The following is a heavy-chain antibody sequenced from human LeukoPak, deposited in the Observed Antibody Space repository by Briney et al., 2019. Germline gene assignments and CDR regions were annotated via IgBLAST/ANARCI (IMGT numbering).Heavy chain of an antibody. D-gene: IGHD3-16*02. J-gene: IGHJ4*02. CDR2: IYTSGTT. CDR1: GGSISSGSYY. V-gene: IGHV4-61*02. CDR3: ARQEWQDYDYVWGSYRSGGHFDY. Sequence: PSQTLSLTCTVSGGSISSGSYYWSWIRQPAGKGLEWIGRIYTSGTTNYNPSLKSRVTISVDTSKSQFSLKLSSVTAADTAAYYCARQEWQDYDYVWGSYRSGGHFDYWGQGTLVTVSS.